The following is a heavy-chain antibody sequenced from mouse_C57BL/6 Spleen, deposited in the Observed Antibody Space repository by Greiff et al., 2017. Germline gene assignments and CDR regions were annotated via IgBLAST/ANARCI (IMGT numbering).Heavy chain of an antibody. V-gene: IGHV1-15*01. D-gene: IGHD2-4*01. Sequence: QVQLQQSGAELVRPGASVTLSCKASGYTFTDYEMHWVKQTPVHGLEWIGAIDPETGGTAYNQKFKGKAILTADKSSSTAYMELRSLTTEDSAVYYCNDYDEAYWGQGTLVTVSA. CDR1: GYTFTDYE. J-gene: IGHJ3*01. CDR2: IDPETGGT. CDR3: NDYDEAY.